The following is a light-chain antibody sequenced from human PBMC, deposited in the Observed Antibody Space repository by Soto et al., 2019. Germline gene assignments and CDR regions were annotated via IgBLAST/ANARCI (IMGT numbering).Light chain of an antibody. CDR2: DTS. V-gene: IGKV3-11*01. CDR1: QTIGSF. Sequence: EIVLTQSPATLSLSPGERATLSCRASQTIGSFLAWYQQKPGQAPRLLIYDTSNRATGIPARFSGSGSGTDFTLTISSLEPEDFAVYYCQQRNFWPLTFGGGTKVEI. J-gene: IGKJ4*01. CDR3: QQRNFWPLT.